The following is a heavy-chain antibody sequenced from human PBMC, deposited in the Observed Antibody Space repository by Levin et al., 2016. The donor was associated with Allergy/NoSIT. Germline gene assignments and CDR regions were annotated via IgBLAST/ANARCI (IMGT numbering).Heavy chain of an antibody. CDR1: GDSISRGPYY. CDR2: IYASGIT. V-gene: IGHV4-61*02. J-gene: IGHJ6*03. CDR3: ARLSPRSTIFGVLYYMDV. D-gene: IGHD3-3*01. Sequence: SETLSLTCNVSGDSISRGPYYWNWIRQTAGKGLEWIGRIYASGITNYNPSLQSRVTISIDTSKNQFSLKLKSVTAADTAVYHCARLSPRSTIFGVLYYMDVWGKGTTVTVSS.